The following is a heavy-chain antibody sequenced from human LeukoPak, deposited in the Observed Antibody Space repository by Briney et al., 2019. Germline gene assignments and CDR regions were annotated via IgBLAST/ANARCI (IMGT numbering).Heavy chain of an antibody. J-gene: IGHJ3*02. CDR1: GGSISKYY. Sequence: SETLSLTCIVSGGSISKYYWSWIRQPPGKGLEWIGYVYYSGSTKYSPSLQGRVTISVDTSKNHFSLKLTSVTAADTAVYYCARRNDFGIWGQGTMVTVSS. V-gene: IGHV4-59*08. CDR2: VYYSGST. CDR3: ARRNDFGI.